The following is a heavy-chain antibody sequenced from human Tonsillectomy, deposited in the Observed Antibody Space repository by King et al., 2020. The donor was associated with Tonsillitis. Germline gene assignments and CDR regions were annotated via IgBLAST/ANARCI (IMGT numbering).Heavy chain of an antibody. CDR3: ARGGAYYYDSSGYSRVSAFDI. CDR1: GFTFSSYW. Sequence: VQLVESGGGLVQPGGSLRLSCAASGFTFSSYWMSWVRQAPGKGLEWVANIKQEGSEKYYVDSVKGRFTLSRDNANNSLYLQMNSLRAEDTAVYYCARGGAYYYDSSGYSRVSAFDIWGQGTMVTVSS. D-gene: IGHD3-22*01. V-gene: IGHV3-7*01. CDR2: IKQEGSEK. J-gene: IGHJ3*02.